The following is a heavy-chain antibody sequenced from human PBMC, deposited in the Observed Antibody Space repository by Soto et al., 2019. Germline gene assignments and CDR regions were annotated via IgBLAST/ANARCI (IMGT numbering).Heavy chain of an antibody. D-gene: IGHD5-18*01. Sequence: SETLSLTCNVSGGSISNFHLSWIRQPPGKGLEWIGYIYYSGNYYNPSLTSRVSMSLDKSKNQFSLHLKSVTAADTALYFCALGGYNYGRPFDFWGQGTQVTVSS. CDR3: ALGGYNYGRPFDF. J-gene: IGHJ4*02. V-gene: IGHV4-59*01. CDR2: IYYSGN. CDR1: GGSISNFH.